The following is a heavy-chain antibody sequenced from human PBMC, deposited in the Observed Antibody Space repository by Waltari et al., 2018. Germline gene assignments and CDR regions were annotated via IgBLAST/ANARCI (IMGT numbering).Heavy chain of an antibody. CDR1: GGTFSSYA. Sequence: QVQLVQSGAEVKKPGSSVKVSCKASGGTFSSYAISWVRQAPGQGLEWMGGIIPIFGTANYAQKFQGRVTITTDESTSTAYMELSSLRSEDTAVYYCARVIGDCSGGSCYSGPLGYWGQGTLVTVSS. D-gene: IGHD2-15*01. J-gene: IGHJ4*02. V-gene: IGHV1-69*05. CDR2: IIPIFGTA. CDR3: ARVIGDCSGGSCYSGPLGY.